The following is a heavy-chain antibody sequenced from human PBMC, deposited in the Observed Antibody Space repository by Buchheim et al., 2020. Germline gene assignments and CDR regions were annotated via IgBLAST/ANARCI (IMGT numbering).Heavy chain of an antibody. J-gene: IGHJ6*02. CDR1: GFTFSSYG. V-gene: IGHV3-30*18. D-gene: IGHD6-19*01. CDR3: ANPLFYSSGWFSPYYYGMDV. Sequence: QVQLVESGGGVVQPGRSLRLSCAASGFTFSSYGMHWVRQAPGKGLEWVAVISYDGSNKYYADSVKGRFTISRDNSKNTLYLQMNSLRAEDTAVYYCANPLFYSSGWFSPYYYGMDVWGQGTT. CDR2: ISYDGSNK.